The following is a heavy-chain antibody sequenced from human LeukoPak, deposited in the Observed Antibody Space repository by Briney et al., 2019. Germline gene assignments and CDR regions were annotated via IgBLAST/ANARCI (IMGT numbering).Heavy chain of an antibody. CDR2: LYSGGTT. Sequence: GGSLRLSCVASGFNISRNYMSWVRQLPGKGPEWLAVLYSGGTTYYTDSAKGRFAIPRDESKNTLFPHMSSLRAEDTAVYYCARRLTNWAHFWGQRTLVTVSS. CDR1: GFNISRNY. D-gene: IGHD3-9*01. J-gene: IGHJ4*02. CDR3: ARRLTNWAHF. V-gene: IGHV3-53*01.